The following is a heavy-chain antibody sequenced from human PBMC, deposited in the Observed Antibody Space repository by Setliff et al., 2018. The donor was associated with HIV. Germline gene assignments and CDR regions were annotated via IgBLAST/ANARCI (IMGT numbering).Heavy chain of an antibody. V-gene: IGHV3-20*04. D-gene: IGHD7-27*01. CDR1: GFTFDDYG. CDR2: INWNGSST. CDR3: ARDHYLGLDY. Sequence: GGSLRLSCEASGFTFDDYGMSWVRQAPGKGLEWVSGINWNGSSTTYADSVRGRFTISRDNVEKSVYLQMNRLRNEDTARYYCARDHYLGLDYWGQGSLVTVSS. J-gene: IGHJ4*02.